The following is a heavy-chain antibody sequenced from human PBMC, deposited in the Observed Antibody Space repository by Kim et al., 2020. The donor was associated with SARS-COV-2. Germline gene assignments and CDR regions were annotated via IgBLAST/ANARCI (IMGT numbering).Heavy chain of an antibody. Sequence: SETLSLTCTVSGGSISSGGYYWSWIRQHPGKGLEWIGYIYYSGSTYYNPSLKSRVTISVDTSKNQFSLKLSSVTAADTAVYYCARDPASHYDFWSGYYLSGPRPYGMDVWGQGTTVTVSS. CDR3: ARDPASHYDFWSGYYLSGPRPYGMDV. J-gene: IGHJ6*02. V-gene: IGHV4-31*03. D-gene: IGHD3-3*01. CDR2: IYYSGST. CDR1: GGSISSGGYY.